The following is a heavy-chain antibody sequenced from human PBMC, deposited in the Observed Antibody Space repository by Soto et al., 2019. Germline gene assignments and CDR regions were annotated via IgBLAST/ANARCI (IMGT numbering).Heavy chain of an antibody. CDR1: GDSISSYY. J-gene: IGHJ4*02. CDR2: IYYTGST. D-gene: IGHD3-22*01. Sequence: QVQLQESGPGLVKPSETLSLTCTVSGDSISSYYWSWIRQPPGKGLEWIGYIYYTGSTNYNPSLKSRVTISRDTSKNQFSLKLSSVTAADTAVYYCARQRFDMIVVALDYWGQGTLVTVSS. V-gene: IGHV4-59*08. CDR3: ARQRFDMIVVALDY.